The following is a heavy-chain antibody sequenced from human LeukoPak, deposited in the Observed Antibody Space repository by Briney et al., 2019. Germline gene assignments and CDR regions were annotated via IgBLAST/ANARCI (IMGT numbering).Heavy chain of an antibody. CDR3: ARERMQQLVRYYYYGMDV. CDR1: GFTFSSYG. J-gene: IGHJ6*02. CDR2: IWYDGSNK. V-gene: IGHV3-33*01. D-gene: IGHD6-13*01. Sequence: GGSLRLSCAASGFTFSSYGMHWVRQAPGKGMEWVAVIWYDGSNKYYADSVKGRFTISRDNSKNTLYLQMNSLRAEDTAVYSCARERMQQLVRYYYYGMDVWGQGTTVTVSS.